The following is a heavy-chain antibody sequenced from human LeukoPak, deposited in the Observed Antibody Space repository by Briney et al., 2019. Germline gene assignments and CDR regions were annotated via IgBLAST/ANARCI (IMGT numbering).Heavy chain of an antibody. J-gene: IGHJ4*02. CDR2: IFHSGST. V-gene: IGHV4-59*01. CDR3: ARGAPGGNDYGDY. Sequence: SETLSLTCTVSGASISSYYWSWIRQPPGKGLDWIGYIFHSGSTNYNPSLKSRVPISVDTSKNQLSLKLSSVTAADTAVYYCARGAPGGNDYGDYWGQGTLVTVSS. CDR1: GASISSYY.